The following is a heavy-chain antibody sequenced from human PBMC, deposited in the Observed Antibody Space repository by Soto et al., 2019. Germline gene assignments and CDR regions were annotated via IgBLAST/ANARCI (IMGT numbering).Heavy chain of an antibody. V-gene: IGHV1-46*01. J-gene: IGHJ5*02. CDR1: GYTFTSYY. D-gene: IGHD3-16*01. CDR3: ARGGTYRDNWFDA. Sequence: EASVKVSCKASGYTFTSYYMHWVRQAPGQGPEWMGIIIPSGGGTSYAQKFQDRVTMTRDTATSTVYLELRGLTSEDTAVYYCARGGTYRDNWFDAWGQGTLVTVSS. CDR2: IIPSGGGT.